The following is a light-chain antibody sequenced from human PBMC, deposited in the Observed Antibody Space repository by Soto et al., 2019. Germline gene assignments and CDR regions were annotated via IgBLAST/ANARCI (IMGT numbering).Light chain of an antibody. CDR3: HRYNSIPRT. CDR1: QGISEY. CDR2: GAS. V-gene: IGKV1-27*01. J-gene: IGKJ1*01. Sequence: DIQMAQSPSSLSASIGDRVTITCRASQGISEYLAWYQQRPGNAPNLLIYGASILQSGVPSRFSGSGSGTHFTLTISSLQTEDVATYYCHRYNSIPRTFGQGTTVEIK.